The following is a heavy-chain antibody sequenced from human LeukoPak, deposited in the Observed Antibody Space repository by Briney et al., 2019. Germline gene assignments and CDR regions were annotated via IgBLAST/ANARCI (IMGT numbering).Heavy chain of an antibody. D-gene: IGHD5-24*01. CDR2: INPSGGST. CDR3: ARDREMATIRSRGYYYYYMDV. V-gene: IGHV1-46*01. J-gene: IGHJ6*03. Sequence: ASVKVSCKASGYTFTSYYMHWVRQAPGQRLEWMGIINPSGGSTSYAQKFQGRVTMTRDTSTSTVYTELSSLRSEDTAVYYRARDREMATIRSRGYYYYYMDVWGKGTTVTVSS. CDR1: GYTFTSYY.